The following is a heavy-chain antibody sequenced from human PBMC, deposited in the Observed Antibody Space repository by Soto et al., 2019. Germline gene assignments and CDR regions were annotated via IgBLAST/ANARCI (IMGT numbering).Heavy chain of an antibody. CDR1: GFSLSTSGVG. D-gene: IGHD2-2*01. J-gene: IGHJ4*02. V-gene: IGHV2-5*02. Sequence: SGPTLVKPTQTLTLTCTFSGFSLSTSGVGVGWIRQPPGKALEWLALIYWDDDKRYSPSLKSRLTITKDTSKNQVVLTMTNMDPVDTATYYCARSPIVVVPAAIYYFDYWGQGTLVTVSS. CDR2: IYWDDDK. CDR3: ARSPIVVVPAAIYYFDY.